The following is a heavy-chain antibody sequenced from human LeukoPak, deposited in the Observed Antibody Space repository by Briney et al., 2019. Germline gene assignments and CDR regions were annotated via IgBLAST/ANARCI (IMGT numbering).Heavy chain of an antibody. J-gene: IGHJ4*02. CDR3: ARDGSDSTGYYYTL. D-gene: IGHD3-22*01. CDR2: IKQDGSEK. V-gene: IGHV3-7*01. Sequence: GGSLSLSCAASGFTFSTYTMTWSRKAPGKGLEWVPNIKQDGSEKYYVDSVKGRFTISRDNAKNSLYLQLNSLRAEDTAVYYCARDGSDSTGYYYTLWGQGTLVTVSS. CDR1: GFTFSTYT.